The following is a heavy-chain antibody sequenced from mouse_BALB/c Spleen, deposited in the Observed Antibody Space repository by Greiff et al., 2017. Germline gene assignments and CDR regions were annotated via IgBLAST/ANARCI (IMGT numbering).Heavy chain of an antibody. Sequence: VQGVESGPDLVAPSQSLSITCTVSGFSLTSYGVHWVRQPPGKGLEWLVVIWSDGSTTYNSALKSRLSISKDNSKSQVFLKMNSLQTDDTAMYYCARRLYDGYGGFAYWGQGTLVTVSA. CDR2: IWSDGST. CDR3: ARRLYDGYGGFAY. V-gene: IGHV2-6-2*01. D-gene: IGHD2-3*01. J-gene: IGHJ3*01. CDR1: GFSLTSYG.